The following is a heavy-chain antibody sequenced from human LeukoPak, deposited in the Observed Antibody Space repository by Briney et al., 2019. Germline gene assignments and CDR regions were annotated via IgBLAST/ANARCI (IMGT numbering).Heavy chain of an antibody. V-gene: IGHV3-74*03. Sequence: GGSLRLSCAASGFTFSSYWMHWVRQAPGKGLVWVSRINSDGSSITYADSVKSRFTISRDNAKNTPYLQMNSLRVEDTAVYYCAREGRVSGYDFDCWGQGTLVTVSS. CDR1: GFTFSSYW. CDR3: AREGRVSGYDFDC. CDR2: INSDGSSI. D-gene: IGHD5-12*01. J-gene: IGHJ4*02.